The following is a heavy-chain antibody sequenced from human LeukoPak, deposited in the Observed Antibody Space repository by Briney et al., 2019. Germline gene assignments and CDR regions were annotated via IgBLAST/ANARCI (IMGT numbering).Heavy chain of an antibody. D-gene: IGHD3-9*01. V-gene: IGHV3-30*03. CDR1: GFTFSDYG. CDR2: ISYDASNK. Sequence: PGGSLRLSCTASGFTFSDYGMHWVRQSPGKGLEWVAVISYDASNKYYPVSVEGRFSISRDNSKNMLFLQMNSVRSDDTAVYYCARDRSSGGLRYFAWLFYFWGQGTQVTVSS. CDR3: ARDRSSGGLRYFAWLFYF. J-gene: IGHJ4*02.